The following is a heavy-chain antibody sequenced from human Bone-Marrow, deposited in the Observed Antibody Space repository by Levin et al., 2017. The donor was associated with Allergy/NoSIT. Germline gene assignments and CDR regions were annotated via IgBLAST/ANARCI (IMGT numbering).Heavy chain of an antibody. D-gene: IGHD6-6*01. V-gene: IGHV3-23*01. J-gene: IGHJ4*02. CDR3: AKALMAALDQ. CDR1: GFTFGNYV. CDR2: ISGSGDAT. Sequence: GGSLRLSCAASGFTFGNYVMSWVRQAPGKGLEWVSSISGSGDATHYAESVEGRFTISRDNSKNMLYLQINSLRVEDTAVYYCAKALMAALDQWGQGTLVTVSS.